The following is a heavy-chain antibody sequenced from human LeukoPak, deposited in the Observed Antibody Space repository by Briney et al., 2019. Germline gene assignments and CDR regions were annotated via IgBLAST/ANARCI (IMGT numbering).Heavy chain of an antibody. D-gene: IGHD3-9*01. CDR2: IYYSGST. J-gene: IGHJ2*01. V-gene: IGHV4-31*03. CDR1: GGSISSGGYY. Sequence: SQTLSLTCTVSGGSISSGGYYWSWIRQHPGKGLEWIGYIYYSGSTYYNPSLKSRVTMSVDTSKNQFSLKLSSVTAADTAVYYCARAGEPYYDILTGYYGNWYFDLWGRGTLVTVSS. CDR3: ARAGEPYYDILTGYYGNWYFDL.